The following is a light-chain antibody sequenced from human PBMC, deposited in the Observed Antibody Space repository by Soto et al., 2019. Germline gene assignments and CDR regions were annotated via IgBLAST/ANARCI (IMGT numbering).Light chain of an antibody. CDR3: QQYDSSPLT. J-gene: IGKJ4*01. V-gene: IGKV3-20*01. CDR1: QSVYNN. CDR2: GAS. Sequence: EIVLTQSPGTLSLSPGERATLSCRASQSVYNNLAWYQQKPGQAPRLLIYGASSRATGIPDRFSGSGSGTDFTLTISRLEPEDFAVYYCQQYDSSPLTFGGGTKVDIK.